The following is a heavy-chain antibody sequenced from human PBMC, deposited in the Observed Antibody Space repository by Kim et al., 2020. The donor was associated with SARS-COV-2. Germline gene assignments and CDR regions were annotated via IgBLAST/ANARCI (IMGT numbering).Heavy chain of an antibody. V-gene: IGHV3-15*01. D-gene: IGHD1-26*01. J-gene: IGHJ4*02. Sequence: GGSLRLSCAASGFTFSNAWMSWVRQAPGKGLEWVGRIKSKTDGGTTDYAAPVKGRFTISRDDSKNTLYLQMNSLKTEDTAVYYCTTGTVGATDYFDYWGQGTLVTVSS. CDR1: GFTFSNAW. CDR3: TTGTVGATDYFDY. CDR2: IKSKTDGGTT.